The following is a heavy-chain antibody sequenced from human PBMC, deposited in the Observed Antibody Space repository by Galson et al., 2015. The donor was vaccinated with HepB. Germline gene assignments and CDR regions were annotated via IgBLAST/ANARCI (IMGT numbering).Heavy chain of an antibody. Sequence: SLRLSCAASTFIFSTYSMNWVRQAPGKRLEWVSYISSSGTNLYYADSVKGRFTIARDNAKNSLYLQINSLRAEDTAVYYCVVLRGTDLKPLDYWGQGTLVTVSS. CDR3: VVLRGTDLKPLDY. CDR1: TFIFSTYS. D-gene: IGHD2-15*01. J-gene: IGHJ4*02. V-gene: IGHV3-48*04. CDR2: ISSSGTNL.